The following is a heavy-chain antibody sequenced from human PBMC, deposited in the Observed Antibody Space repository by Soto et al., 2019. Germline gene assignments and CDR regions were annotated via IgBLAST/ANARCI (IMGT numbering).Heavy chain of an antibody. CDR3: AKGGGSGAFDI. Sequence: PVGSLRLSCAASGFTFSSYGMHWGRQAPGKGLEWVAVISYDGSNKYYADSVKGRFTISRDNSKNTLYLQMNSLRAEDTAVYYCAKGGGSGAFDIWGQGTMVTVSS. CDR1: GFTFSSYG. CDR2: ISYDGSNK. V-gene: IGHV3-30*18. J-gene: IGHJ3*02. D-gene: IGHD2-15*01.